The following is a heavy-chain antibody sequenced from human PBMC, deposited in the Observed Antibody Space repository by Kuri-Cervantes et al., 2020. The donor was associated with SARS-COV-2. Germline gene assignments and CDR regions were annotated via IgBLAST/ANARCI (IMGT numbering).Heavy chain of an antibody. CDR1: GFTFSSYA. V-gene: IGHV3-23*01. CDR2: ISGSGGST. CDR3: ARVSGSYSILYFDY. J-gene: IGHJ4*02. Sequence: GGSLRLSCAASGFTFSSYAMSWVRQAPGKGLEWVSAISGSGGSTYYADSVKGRFTISRDNAKNSLYLQMNSLTAEDTAVYYCARVSGSYSILYFDYWGQGTLVTVSS. D-gene: IGHD1-26*01.